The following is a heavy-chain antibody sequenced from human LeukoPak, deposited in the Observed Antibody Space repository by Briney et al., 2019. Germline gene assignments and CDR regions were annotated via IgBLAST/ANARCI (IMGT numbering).Heavy chain of an antibody. J-gene: IGHJ4*02. CDR1: GYTLTELS. D-gene: IGHD6-13*01. Sequence: ASVKVSCKVSGYTLTELSMHWVRQAPGKGLEWMGGFDPEDGETIYAQKFQGRVTMTRDTSISTAYMELSRLRSDDTAVYYCARDRYSSSWYSPSFDYWGQGTLVTVSS. V-gene: IGHV1-24*01. CDR3: ARDRYSSSWYSPSFDY. CDR2: FDPEDGET.